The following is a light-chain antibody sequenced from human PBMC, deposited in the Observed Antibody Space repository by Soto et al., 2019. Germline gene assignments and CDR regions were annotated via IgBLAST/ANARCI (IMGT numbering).Light chain of an antibody. J-gene: IGKJ4*01. V-gene: IGKV1-39*01. CDR1: QGIRND. CDR3: QQSYSTPLP. CDR2: AAS. Sequence: EIQMSQSPASLSAFVGDRVTITCRASQGIRNDLGWYQQKPGKAPKLLIYAASSLQSGVPSRFSGSGSGTDFTLTISSLQPEDFATYYCQQSYSTPLPFGGGTKVDIK.